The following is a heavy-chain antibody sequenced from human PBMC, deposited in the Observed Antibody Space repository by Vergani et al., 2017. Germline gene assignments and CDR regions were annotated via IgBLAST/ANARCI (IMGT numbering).Heavy chain of an antibody. CDR3: ARDPDIVVVPAAPYYYYYYGMDV. CDR2: ISAYNGNT. J-gene: IGHJ6*02. D-gene: IGHD2-2*01. Sequence: QVQLVQSGAEVKKPGASVKVSCKASGYTFTSYGISWVRQAPGQGLEWMGWISAYNGNTNYAQKLQGRVTMTTDTSTSTAYMVLRRLRSDDTAVYYCARDPDIVVVPAAPYYYYYYGMDVWGQGTTVIVSS. V-gene: IGHV1-18*04. CDR1: GYTFTSYG.